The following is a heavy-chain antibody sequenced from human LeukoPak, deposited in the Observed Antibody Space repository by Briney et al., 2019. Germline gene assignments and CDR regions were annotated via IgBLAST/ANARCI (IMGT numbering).Heavy chain of an antibody. CDR1: GGSISSGGYY. J-gene: IGHJ5*02. V-gene: IGHV4-61*08. CDR2: IYYSGST. CDR3: ARGLGMVRGRGRNWFDP. D-gene: IGHD3-10*01. Sequence: SETLSLTCTVSGGSISSGGYYWSWIRQHPGKGLEWIGYIYYSGSTNYNPSLKSRVTISVDTSKNQFSLKLSSVTAADTAVYYCARGLGMVRGRGRNWFDPWGQGTLVTVSS.